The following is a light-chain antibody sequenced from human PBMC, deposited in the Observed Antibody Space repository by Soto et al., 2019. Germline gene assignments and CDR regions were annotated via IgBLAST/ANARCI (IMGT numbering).Light chain of an antibody. CDR1: QSVSSN. J-gene: IGKJ4*01. Sequence: EIVMTQSPATLSVSPGERATISCRASQSVSSNLAWYQQKPGQAPRLLIYGASTRATGIPARFSGSGSGTEFTLTISSLQSEDFAVYYCQHYGRSPPLTFGGGTKVDIK. V-gene: IGKV3-15*01. CDR3: QHYGRSPPLT. CDR2: GAS.